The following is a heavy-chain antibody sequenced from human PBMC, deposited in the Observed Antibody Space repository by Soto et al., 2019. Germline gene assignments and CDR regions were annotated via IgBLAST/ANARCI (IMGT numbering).Heavy chain of an antibody. Sequence: GGSLRLSCAASGFTFSNYGMTWVRQAPGKGLEWVSSISGSGGDTYFADSVKGRFTISRDNSKNTLSLQMNSLRAEDTAVYYCAKASARSGSWLFDYWGQGTLVTVSS. CDR3: AKASARSGSWLFDY. CDR2: ISGSGGDT. V-gene: IGHV3-23*01. D-gene: IGHD5-12*01. J-gene: IGHJ4*02. CDR1: GFTFSNYG.